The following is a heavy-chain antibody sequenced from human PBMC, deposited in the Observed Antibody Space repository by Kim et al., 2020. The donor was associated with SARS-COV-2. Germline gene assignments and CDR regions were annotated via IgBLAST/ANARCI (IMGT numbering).Heavy chain of an antibody. V-gene: IGHV3-7*01. J-gene: IGHJ6*02. CDR2: IKQHGNEK. CDR1: GFTFSDYW. D-gene: IGHD4-4*01. Sequence: GGSLRLSCAVSGFTFSDYWMSWVRQAPGKGLEWVANIKQHGNEKYYVDSVKGRFTISRDNSKNSLYLQMNSLRAEDTAVYYCARDEGKKVRKGRDVWGLGATVTVSS. CDR3: ARDEGKKVRKGRDV.